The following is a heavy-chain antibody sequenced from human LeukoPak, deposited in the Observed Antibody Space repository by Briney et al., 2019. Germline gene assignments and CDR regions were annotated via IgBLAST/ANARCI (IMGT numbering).Heavy chain of an antibody. Sequence: GGSLRFSCAASGFTVSSNYMSWVRQAPGKGLEWVSVIYSGGSTYYADSVKGRFTISRDNSKNTLYLQMNSLRAEDTAVYYCARLDSSGYQGTNYYFDYWGQGTLVTVSS. CDR1: GFTVSSNY. V-gene: IGHV3-66*01. CDR3: ARLDSSGYQGTNYYFDY. D-gene: IGHD3-22*01. J-gene: IGHJ4*02. CDR2: IYSGGST.